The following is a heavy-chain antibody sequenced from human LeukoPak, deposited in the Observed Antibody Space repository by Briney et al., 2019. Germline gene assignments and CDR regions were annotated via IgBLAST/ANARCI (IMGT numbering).Heavy chain of an antibody. V-gene: IGHV2-5*02. D-gene: IGHD3-10*01. J-gene: IGHJ4*02. Sequence: SGPTLVNPTQTLTLTCTFSGFALTTNGGVGWIRQPPGKALEWLAVIFWDDDKRYSSSLKTRLTITKDTSKNHVVLTMTDMDPVDTATYYCAHGFPYYFDYWGQGTLVTVTS. CDR2: IFWDDDK. CDR1: GFALTTNGG. CDR3: AHGFPYYFDY.